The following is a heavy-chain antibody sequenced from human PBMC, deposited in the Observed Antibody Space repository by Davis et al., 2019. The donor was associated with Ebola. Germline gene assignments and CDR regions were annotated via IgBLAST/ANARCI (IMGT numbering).Heavy chain of an antibody. J-gene: IGHJ2*01. CDR3: TTDWETYYYDSSGSPRYFDL. V-gene: IGHV3-15*01. Sequence: GESLKISCAASGFTFSNAWMSWVRQAPGKGLEWVGRIKSKTDGGTTDYAAPVKGRFTISRDDSKNTLYLQMNSLKTEDTAVYYCTTDWETYYYDSSGSPRYFDLWGRGTLVTVSS. CDR1: GFTFSNAW. D-gene: IGHD3-22*01. CDR2: IKSKTDGGTT.